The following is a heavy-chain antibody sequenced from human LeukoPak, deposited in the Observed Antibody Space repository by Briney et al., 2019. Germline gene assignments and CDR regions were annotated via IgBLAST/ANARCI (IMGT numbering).Heavy chain of an antibody. V-gene: IGHV3-48*03. CDR1: GFTFSSYE. J-gene: IGHJ4*02. CDR3: ARKVALRGFDY. Sequence: PGGSLRLSCAASGFTFSSYEMNWVRQAPGKGLEWVSYISSSGSTIYYADSVKSRFTISRDNAKNSLYLQMNSLRAEDTAVYYCARKVALRGFDYWGQGTLVTVSS. CDR2: ISSSGSTI. D-gene: IGHD4-17*01.